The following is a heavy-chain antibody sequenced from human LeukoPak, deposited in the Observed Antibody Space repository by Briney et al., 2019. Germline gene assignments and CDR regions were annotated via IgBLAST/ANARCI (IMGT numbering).Heavy chain of an antibody. J-gene: IGHJ4*02. CDR2: IFRSGST. CDR1: GDSISSSTYY. CDR3: ARDWAV. V-gene: IGHV4-39*07. Sequence: SETLSPTCTVSGDSISSSTYYWGWIRQPPGKGLECIGSIFRSGSTYYNPSLKSRVTISVDRSKNQFSLELTSVTAADTAVYYCARDWAVWGQGALVTVSS. D-gene: IGHD6-19*01.